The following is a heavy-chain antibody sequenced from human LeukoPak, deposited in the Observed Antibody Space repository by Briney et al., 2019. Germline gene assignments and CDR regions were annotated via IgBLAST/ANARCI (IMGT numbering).Heavy chain of an antibody. CDR2: INHSGST. CDR1: GASLSGYY. D-gene: IGHD5-18*01. J-gene: IGHJ4*02. Sequence: PSETLSLTCAVYGASLSGYYWSWLRQPPGKGLEWIGEINHSGSTNYNPSLKSRVTISVDTSKNQFSLKLSSVTAADTAVYYCARGRELWLLSYWGQGTLVTVSS. CDR3: ARGRELWLLSY. V-gene: IGHV4-34*01.